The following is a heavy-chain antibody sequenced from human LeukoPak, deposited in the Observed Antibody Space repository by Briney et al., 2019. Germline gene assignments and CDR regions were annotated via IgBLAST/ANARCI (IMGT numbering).Heavy chain of an antibody. CDR2: IYTSRST. Sequence: PSETLSLTCTVSGGSISSYYWSWIGQPAGKGREWIGRIYTSRSTNYNPSLKSRVTISVDTSKNQFSLKLSSVTAADTAVYYCARATTVTTLDYWGQGTLVTVSS. V-gene: IGHV4-4*07. D-gene: IGHD4-11*01. CDR1: GGSISSYY. J-gene: IGHJ4*02. CDR3: ARATTVTTLDY.